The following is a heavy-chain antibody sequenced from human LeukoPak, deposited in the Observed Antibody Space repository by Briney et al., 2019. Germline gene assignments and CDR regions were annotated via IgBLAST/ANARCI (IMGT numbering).Heavy chain of an antibody. D-gene: IGHD6-13*01. Sequence: TGGSPRLSCAASGFTFSSYSMNWVRQAPGKGLEWVSSISSSSSYIYYADSVKGRFTISRDNAKNSLYLQMNSLRAEDTAVYYCARDGGIAAAFDYWGQGTLVTVSS. CDR3: ARDGGIAAAFDY. J-gene: IGHJ4*02. V-gene: IGHV3-21*01. CDR2: ISSSSSYI. CDR1: GFTFSSYS.